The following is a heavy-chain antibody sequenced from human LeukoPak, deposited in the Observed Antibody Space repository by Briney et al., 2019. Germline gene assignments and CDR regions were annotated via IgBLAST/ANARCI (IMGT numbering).Heavy chain of an antibody. CDR3: ARGAPIRVAVAATFDP. CDR1: GYTFTSYD. V-gene: IGHV1-3*01. D-gene: IGHD6-19*01. CDR2: INAANGNT. J-gene: IGHJ5*02. Sequence: GASVKVSCKASGYTFTSYDFNWVRQAPGQRLEWMGWINAANGNTQYSQKFQGRVTITRDTSASTAYMELSSLRSEDTAVYYCARGAPIRVAVAATFDPWGQGTLVTVPS.